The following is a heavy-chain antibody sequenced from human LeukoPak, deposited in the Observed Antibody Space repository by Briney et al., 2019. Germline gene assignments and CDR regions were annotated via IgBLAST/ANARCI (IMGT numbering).Heavy chain of an antibody. V-gene: IGHV4-59*01. D-gene: IGHD5-18*01. Sequence: SETLSLTCTVSGGSIRSDYWSWVRQPPGKGLEWIGYIHYSGSTNYNASLKSRVTISVDTSKNQFSLKLSSVTAADTAVYYCARVGGYSYGYRWFDPWGQGTLVTVSS. CDR2: IHYSGST. J-gene: IGHJ5*02. CDR1: GGSIRSDY. CDR3: ARVGGYSYGYRWFDP.